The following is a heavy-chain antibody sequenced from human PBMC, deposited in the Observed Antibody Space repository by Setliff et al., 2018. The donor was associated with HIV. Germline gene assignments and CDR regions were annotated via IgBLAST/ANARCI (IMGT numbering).Heavy chain of an antibody. J-gene: IGHJ3*02. V-gene: IGHV1-69*05. Sequence: RASVKVSCKASGGTFSSYAISWVRQAPGQGLEWMGGIIPIFGTANYAQKFQGRVTITTDESTSTAYMELSSLRTEDTAVYFCARDPAFGAFDIWGQGTMVTVSS. CDR3: ARDPAFGAFDI. CDR1: GGTFSSYA. CDR2: IIPIFGTA. D-gene: IGHD3-10*01.